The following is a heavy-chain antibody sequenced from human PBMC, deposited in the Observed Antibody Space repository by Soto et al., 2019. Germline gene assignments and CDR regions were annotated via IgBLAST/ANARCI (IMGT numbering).Heavy chain of an antibody. J-gene: IGHJ6*02. V-gene: IGHV1-2*04. CDR3: ARDAKIRFLEWSPTGYGMDV. D-gene: IGHD3-3*01. Sequence: GASVKVSCKASGYTLTGYYMHWVRQAPGQGLEWMGWINPNSGGTNYAQKFQGWVTMTRDTSISTAYMELSRLRSDDTAVYYCARDAKIRFLEWSPTGYGMDVWGQGTTVTVSS. CDR1: GYTLTGYY. CDR2: INPNSGGT.